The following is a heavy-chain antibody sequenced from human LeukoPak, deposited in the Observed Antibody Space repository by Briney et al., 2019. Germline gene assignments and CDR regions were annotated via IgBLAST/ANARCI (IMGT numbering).Heavy chain of an antibody. D-gene: IGHD6-13*01. Sequence: GGFLRLSCAASGFVFNSHPMHWVRQAPGKGLECVSAISGTGHNTYYANSVKGRFTISRDNSRNTLYLQMGSLRAEDTALYYCARVAYSSSWTGGYYFDYWGQGTLVTVSS. V-gene: IGHV3-64*01. CDR1: GFVFNSHP. CDR3: ARVAYSSSWTGGYYFDY. J-gene: IGHJ4*02. CDR2: ISGTGHNT.